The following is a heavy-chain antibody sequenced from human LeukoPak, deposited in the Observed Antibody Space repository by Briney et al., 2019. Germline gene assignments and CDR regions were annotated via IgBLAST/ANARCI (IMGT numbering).Heavy chain of an antibody. D-gene: IGHD2-8*01. Sequence: ASVKVSCKASGGTFSSYAISWVRQAPGQGLERMGGIIPIFGTANYAQKFQGRVTITADESTSTAYMELSSLRSEDTAVYYCATAVNGWFDPWGQGTLVTVSS. CDR3: ATAVNGWFDP. CDR1: GGTFSSYA. CDR2: IIPIFGTA. V-gene: IGHV1-69*13. J-gene: IGHJ5*02.